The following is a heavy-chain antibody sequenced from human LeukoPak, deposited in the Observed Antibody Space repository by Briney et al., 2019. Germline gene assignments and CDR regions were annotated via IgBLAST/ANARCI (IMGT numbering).Heavy chain of an antibody. CDR1: GFTFSSYR. Sequence: GGSLRLSCAASGFTFSSYRMNWVRQAPGKGLEWVSSISSSSYIYYADSVKGRFTISRDNAKNSLYLQMNSLRAEDTAVYYCARDGVTGTVFDYWGQGTLVTVSS. D-gene: IGHD1-20*01. CDR3: ARDGVTGTVFDY. CDR2: ISSSSYI. J-gene: IGHJ4*02. V-gene: IGHV3-21*01.